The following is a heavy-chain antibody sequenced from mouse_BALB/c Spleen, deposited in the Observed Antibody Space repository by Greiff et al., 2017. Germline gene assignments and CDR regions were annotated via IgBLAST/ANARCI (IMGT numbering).Heavy chain of an antibody. CDR1: GFTFSSYA. CDR3: AREYDGAMDY. V-gene: IGHV5-6-5*01. J-gene: IGHJ4*01. CDR2: ISSGGST. Sequence: DVHLVESGGGLVQPGGSLKLSCAASGFTFSSYAMSWVRQTPEKRLEWVASISSGGSTYYPDSVKGRFTISRDNARNILYLQMSSLRSEDTAMYCCAREYDGAMDYWGQGTSVTVSS. D-gene: IGHD2-14*01.